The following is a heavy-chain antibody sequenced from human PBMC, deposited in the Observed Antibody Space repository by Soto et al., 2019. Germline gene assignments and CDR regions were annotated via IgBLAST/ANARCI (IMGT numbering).Heavy chain of an antibody. D-gene: IGHD6-13*01. CDR2: IIPYYNTL. Sequence: QAQVVQSGAEVRKPGSSVKLSCKASEGTFNSYAIAWVRQAPGQGLEWMGGIIPYYNTLNYAQKFEDRVTITADDSTNTVYMELSSLRSDDTAVYFCASGASRWYPYCFDSWAQGTLVTVSS. J-gene: IGHJ4*02. V-gene: IGHV1-69*01. CDR3: ASGASRWYPYCFDS. CDR1: EGTFNSYA.